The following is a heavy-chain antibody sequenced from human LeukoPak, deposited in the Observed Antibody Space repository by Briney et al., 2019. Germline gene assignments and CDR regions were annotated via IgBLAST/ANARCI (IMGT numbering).Heavy chain of an antibody. V-gene: IGHV3-30-3*01. Sequence: GGSLRLSCAASGFTFSSYAMHWVRQAPGKGLEWVAVISYDGSNKYYADSVKGRFTISRDNSKSTLYLQMNSLRAEDTAVYYCATSSEYSSGWYQYSSAFDIWGQGTMVTVSS. D-gene: IGHD6-19*01. CDR2: ISYDGSNK. CDR1: GFTFSSYA. J-gene: IGHJ3*02. CDR3: ATSSEYSSGWYQYSSAFDI.